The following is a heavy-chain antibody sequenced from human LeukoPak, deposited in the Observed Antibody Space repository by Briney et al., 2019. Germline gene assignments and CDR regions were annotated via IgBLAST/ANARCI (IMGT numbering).Heavy chain of an antibody. V-gene: IGHV1-46*01. J-gene: IGHJ4*02. CDR2: IYPSGGST. CDR3: ARGGDILTGYYF. CDR1: GYTFTTYY. D-gene: IGHD3-9*01. Sequence: ASVKVSCKASGYTFTTYYMHWVRQAPGQGLERMGIIYPSGGSTIYAQKFQGRVTMTRDMSTSTAYMELRSLRSDDTAVYYCARGGDILTGYYFWGQGTLVTVSS.